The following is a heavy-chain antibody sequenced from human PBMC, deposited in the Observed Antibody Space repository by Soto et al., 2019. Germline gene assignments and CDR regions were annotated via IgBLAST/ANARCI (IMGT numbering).Heavy chain of an antibody. J-gene: IGHJ5*02. Sequence: GGSLRLSCAASGFTFSSYAMSWVRQAPGKGLEWVSAISGSGGSTYYADSVKGRFTISRDNSKNTLYLQMNSLRAEDTAVYYCAKDGVQGRGVIIKVANWFDPWGQGTLVTVSS. V-gene: IGHV3-23*01. CDR3: AKDGVQGRGVIIKVANWFDP. CDR2: ISGSGGST. CDR1: GFTFSSYA. D-gene: IGHD3-10*01.